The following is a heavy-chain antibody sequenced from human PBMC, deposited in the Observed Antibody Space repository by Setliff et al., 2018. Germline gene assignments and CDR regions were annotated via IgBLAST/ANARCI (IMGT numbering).Heavy chain of an antibody. J-gene: IGHJ4*02. CDR3: ARTTGYRLEGDFDY. D-gene: IGHD3-16*01. CDR2: IHDSGNPT. V-gene: IGHV3-48*04. Sequence: LRLSCAASGFPFSSYSMNWVRQAPGKGLEWISYIHDSGNPTYYADSVKGRFTVSRDNAKNSLYLQMTSLRAEDTAIYYCARTTGYRLEGDFDYWGQGTLVTVSS. CDR1: GFPFSSYS.